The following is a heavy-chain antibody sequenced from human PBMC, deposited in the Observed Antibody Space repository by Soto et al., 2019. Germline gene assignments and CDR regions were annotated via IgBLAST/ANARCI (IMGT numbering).Heavy chain of an antibody. CDR1: GDSVSSNSAA. D-gene: IGHD6-13*01. CDR2: TYYRSKWYN. Sequence: PSQTLSLTCAISGDSVSSNSAAWNWIRQSPSRGLEWLGRTYYRSKWYNNYAVSVKSRITINPDTSKNQFSLQLNSVTPEDTAVYYCARGSWSNLFNYYYYGMDVWGQGTTVTVSS. CDR3: ARGSWSNLFNYYYYGMDV. J-gene: IGHJ6*02. V-gene: IGHV6-1*01.